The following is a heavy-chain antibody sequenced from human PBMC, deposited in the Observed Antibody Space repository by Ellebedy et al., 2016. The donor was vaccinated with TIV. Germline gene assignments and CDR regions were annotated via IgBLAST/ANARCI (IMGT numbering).Heavy chain of an antibody. V-gene: IGHV3-30-3*01. J-gene: IGHJ5*02. Sequence: GGSLRLXCAATGFTFSSYAMHWVRQAPGKGLEWVAVISYDGTNKYNADSVKGRLTISRDNSKNTLYLQMNSLRAEDTAVYYCANSYSSSWYWFDPWGQGTLVTVSS. CDR2: ISYDGTNK. D-gene: IGHD6-13*01. CDR3: ANSYSSSWYWFDP. CDR1: GFTFSSYA.